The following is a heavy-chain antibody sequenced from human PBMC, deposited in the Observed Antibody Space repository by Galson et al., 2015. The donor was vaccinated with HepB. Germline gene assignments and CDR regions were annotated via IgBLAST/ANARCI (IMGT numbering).Heavy chain of an antibody. D-gene: IGHD3-9*01. CDR3: AREDILTGYSLGMDV. J-gene: IGHJ6*02. V-gene: IGHV3-53*01. Sequence: SLRLSCAASGFTVSSNYMSWVRQAPGKGLEWVSVIYSGGSTYYADSVKGRFTISRDNSKNTLYLQMNSLRAEDTAVYYCAREDILTGYSLGMDVWGQGTTVTVSS. CDR2: IYSGGST. CDR1: GFTVSSNY.